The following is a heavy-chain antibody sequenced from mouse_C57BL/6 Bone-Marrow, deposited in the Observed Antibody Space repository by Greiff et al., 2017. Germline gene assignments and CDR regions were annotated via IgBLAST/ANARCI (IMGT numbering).Heavy chain of an antibody. J-gene: IGHJ4*01. Sequence: DVKLVESGGGLVQPGGSLKLSCAASGFTFSDYYMYWVRQTPEKRLEWVAYISNGGGSTYYPDTVKGRFTISRDNAKNTLYLQMSRLKSEDTAMYYCAYYYGSMDYWGQGTSVTVSS. CDR2: ISNGGGST. V-gene: IGHV5-12*01. D-gene: IGHD1-1*01. CDR3: AYYYGSMDY. CDR1: GFTFSDYY.